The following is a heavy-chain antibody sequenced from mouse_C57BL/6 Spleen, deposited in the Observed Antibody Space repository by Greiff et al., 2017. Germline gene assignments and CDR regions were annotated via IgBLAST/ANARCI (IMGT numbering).Heavy chain of an antibody. CDR1: GYTFTSYW. Sequence: QVQLQQPGAELVMPGASVKLSCKASGYTFTSYWMHWVKQRPGQGLEWIGEIDPSDSYTNYNQKFKGKSTLTVDKSSSTAYMQLSSLTSEDSAVYSCARSSMTTVVSPVAYWGQGTLVTVSA. CDR2: IDPSDSYT. J-gene: IGHJ3*01. CDR3: ARSSMTTVVSPVAY. D-gene: IGHD1-1*01. V-gene: IGHV1-69*01.